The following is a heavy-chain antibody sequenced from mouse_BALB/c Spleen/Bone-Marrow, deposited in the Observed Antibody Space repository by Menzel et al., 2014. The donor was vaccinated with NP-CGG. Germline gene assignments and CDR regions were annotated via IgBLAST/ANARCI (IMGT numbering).Heavy chain of an antibody. CDR1: GFTFSSYA. CDR2: ISSGGST. Sequence: EVQVVESGGGLVKPGGSLKLSCAASGFTFSSYAMSWVRQTPEKRLEWVASISSGGSTYYPDSVKGRFTISRDNARNILYQQMSSLRSEDTAMYYCAREGDGYDPAWFAYWGQGTLVTVSA. V-gene: IGHV5-6-5*01. J-gene: IGHJ3*01. CDR3: AREGDGYDPAWFAY. D-gene: IGHD2-2*01.